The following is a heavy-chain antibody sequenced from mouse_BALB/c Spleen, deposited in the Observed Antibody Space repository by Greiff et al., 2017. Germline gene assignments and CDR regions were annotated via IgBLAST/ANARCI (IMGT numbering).Heavy chain of an antibody. V-gene: IGHV1-5*01. CDR3: TRSDNYDAMDY. D-gene: IGHD1-3*01. J-gene: IGHJ4*01. CDR2: IYPGNSDT. Sequence: EVKLEESGTVLARPGASVKMSCKASGYSFTSYWMHWVKQRPGQGLEWIGAIYPGNSDTSYNQKFKGKAKLTAVTSASTAYMELSSLTNEDSAVYYCTRSDNYDAMDYWGQGTSVTVSS. CDR1: GYSFTSYW.